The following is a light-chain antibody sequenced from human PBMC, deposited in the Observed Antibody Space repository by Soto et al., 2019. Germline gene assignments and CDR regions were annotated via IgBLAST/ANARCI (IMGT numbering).Light chain of an antibody. CDR1: SSDVGGYNR. CDR2: DVS. J-gene: IGLJ1*01. CDR3: TSYATCSDYV. V-gene: IGLV2-18*02. Sequence: QSALTQPPSVSGSPGQSVTISCTGTSSDVGGYNRVSWYQQPPGKAPKLLIYDVSNRPSGGSTRFSGSKSGNTASLTISGLQAEDEADYYCTSYATCSDYVFCPGTKVTV.